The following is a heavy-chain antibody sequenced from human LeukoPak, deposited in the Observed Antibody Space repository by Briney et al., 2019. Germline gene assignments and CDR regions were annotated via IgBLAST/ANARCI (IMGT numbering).Heavy chain of an antibody. CDR3: ARDQGYYYGSGSPSFDY. V-gene: IGHV3-21*01. CDR1: GFTFSTYA. J-gene: IGHJ4*02. D-gene: IGHD3-10*01. CDR2: ISSSSSYI. Sequence: GGSLRLSCAASGFTFSTYAMSWVRQAPGKGLEWVSAISSSSSYIYCADSVKGRFTISRDNAKNSLYLQMNSLRAEDTAVYYCARDQGYYYGSGSPSFDYWGQGTLVTVSS.